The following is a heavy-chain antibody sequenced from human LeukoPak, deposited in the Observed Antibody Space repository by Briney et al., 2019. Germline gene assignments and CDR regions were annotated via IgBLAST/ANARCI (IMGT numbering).Heavy chain of an antibody. J-gene: IGHJ6*03. D-gene: IGHD3-16*01. CDR3: ARTFIRWDYYYYMDV. Sequence: SETLSPTCTVSGGSISSYYWSWIRQPAGKGLEWIGRIYTSGSTNYNPSLKSRVTMSVDTSKNQFSLKLSSVTAADTAVYYCARTFIRWDYYYYMDVWGKGTTVTVSS. CDR1: GGSISSYY. CDR2: IYTSGST. V-gene: IGHV4-4*07.